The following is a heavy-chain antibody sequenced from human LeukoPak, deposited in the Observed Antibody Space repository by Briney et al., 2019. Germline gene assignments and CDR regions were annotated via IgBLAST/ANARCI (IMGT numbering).Heavy chain of an antibody. CDR1: GFTFRSYT. CDR2: IDGDGTLK. CDR3: ARGYSSGWFGKGAY. D-gene: IGHD6-19*01. J-gene: IGHJ4*02. Sequence: GGSLRLSCSGSGFTFRSYTMTWVRQAPGKGLEWVSSIDGDGTLKYYADSLKGRFTISRDNANNSVYLQMNSLTADDSGLYFCARGYSSGWFGKGAYWGQGTRVLVSS. V-gene: IGHV3-21*06.